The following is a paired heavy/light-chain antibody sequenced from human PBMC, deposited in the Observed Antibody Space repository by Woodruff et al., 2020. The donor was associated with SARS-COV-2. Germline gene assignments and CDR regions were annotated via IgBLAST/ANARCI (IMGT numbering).Light chain of an antibody. V-gene: IGKV1-9*01. CDR3: QQLNSYPRT. CDR2: AAS. J-gene: IGKJ4*01. Sequence: DIQLTQSPSFLSASVGDRVTITCRASQGVSSYLAWYQQKPGKAPKLLISAASTLQSGVPSRFSGSGSGTDFTLTISNLQPEDFATYYCQQLNSYPRTFGGGTEVEIK. CDR1: QGVSSY.
Heavy chain of an antibody. D-gene: IGHD5-18*01. CDR3: ARDGGYNYDYAFDY. CDR1: GFTFSSYW. Sequence: EVQLVESGGGLVQPGGSLRLSCEASGFTFSSYWMHWVRQVPGKGLVWVSRINSDGSNTGYAGSVKGRFTISRDNAKNTLHLQINSLRAEDTAVYYCARDGGYNYDYAFDYWGQGTLVTVSS. J-gene: IGHJ4*02. CDR2: INSDGSNT. V-gene: IGHV3-74*01.